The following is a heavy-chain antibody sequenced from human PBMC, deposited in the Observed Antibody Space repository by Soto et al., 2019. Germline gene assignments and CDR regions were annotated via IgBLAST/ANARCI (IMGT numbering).Heavy chain of an antibody. CDR1: GYTFTSYG. Sequence: ASVKVSCKASGYTFTSYGISWVRQAPGQGLEWMGWISAYNGNTNYAQKLQGRVTMTTDTSTSTAYMELRSLRSDDTAVYYCARGLGVGYCSSTSCSDDVFDSWGQGTSVTVSS. V-gene: IGHV1-18*01. CDR3: ARGLGVGYCSSTSCSDDVFDS. J-gene: IGHJ3*02. D-gene: IGHD2-2*01. CDR2: ISAYNGNT.